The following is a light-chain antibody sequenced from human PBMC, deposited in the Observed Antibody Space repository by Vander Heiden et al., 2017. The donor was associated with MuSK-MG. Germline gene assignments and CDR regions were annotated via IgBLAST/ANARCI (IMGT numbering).Light chain of an antibody. Sequence: IDMTQSPSSLSASVGDRVTITCQASQDISNYLNWYQQKAGEGPKLLIEDAAKLEAGVPARLSGSGSGTDFTFTIRSLQAEDIATYYCQQDDKLPLTFGGGTKVEIK. CDR2: DAA. CDR3: QQDDKLPLT. V-gene: IGKV1-33*01. CDR1: QDISNY. J-gene: IGKJ4*01.